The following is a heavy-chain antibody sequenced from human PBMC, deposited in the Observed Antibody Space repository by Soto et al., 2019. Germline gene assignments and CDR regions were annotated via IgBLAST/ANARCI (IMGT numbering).Heavy chain of an antibody. CDR2: ISGSGGST. J-gene: IGHJ6*02. CDR3: AKDPPSEYHFWSGFTIAASSRYYGMDV. D-gene: IGHD3-3*01. Sequence: QPGGSLRLSCAASGFTFSSYAMSWVRQAPGKGLEWVSAISGSGGSTYYADSVKGRFTISRDNSKNTLYLQMNSLRAEDTAVYYCAKDPPSEYHFWSGFTIAASSRYYGMDVWGQGTTVTGSS. CDR1: GFTFSSYA. V-gene: IGHV3-23*01.